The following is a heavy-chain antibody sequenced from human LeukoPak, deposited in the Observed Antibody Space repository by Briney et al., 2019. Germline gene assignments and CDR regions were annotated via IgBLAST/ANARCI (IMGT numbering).Heavy chain of an antibody. CDR3: ARACCGGENNWFDP. Sequence: PSETLSLTCAVYGGSFSGYYWSWIRQPPGKGLEWIGEINHSGSTNYNPSLKSRVTISVDTSKNQFSLKLSSVTAADTAVYYCARACCGGENNWFDPWGQGTLVTVSS. J-gene: IGHJ5*02. CDR1: GGSFSGYY. V-gene: IGHV4-34*01. CDR2: INHSGST. D-gene: IGHD2-21*01.